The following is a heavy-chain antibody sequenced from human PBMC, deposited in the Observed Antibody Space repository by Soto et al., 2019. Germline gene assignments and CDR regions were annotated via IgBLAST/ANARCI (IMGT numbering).Heavy chain of an antibody. V-gene: IGHV1-2*04. CDR2: INPNSGGT. J-gene: IGHJ6*03. D-gene: IGHD1-7*01. Sequence: ASVKVSCKASGYTFTGYYMHWVRQAPGQGLEWMGWINPNSGGTNYAQKFQGWVTMTRDTSISTAYMELSRLRSDDTAVYYCARGGVELGYYYYYMDVWGKGTTVTVSS. CDR3: ARGGVELGYYYYYMDV. CDR1: GYTFTGYY.